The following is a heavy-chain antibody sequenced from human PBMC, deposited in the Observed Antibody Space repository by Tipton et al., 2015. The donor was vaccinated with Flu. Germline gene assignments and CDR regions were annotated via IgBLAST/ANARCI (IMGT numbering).Heavy chain of an antibody. CDR3: ARGSGSGTFMIFDF. D-gene: IGHD3-16*01. Sequence: TLSLTCTVSGGSLSSYYWSWIRQPAGKGLEWIGRIYTSGGTKFNPSLRGRLTMSVDASKKEFSLKLSFVTAADTAVYYCARGSGSGTFMIFDFWGQGTLVTVSS. CDR1: GGSLSSYY. V-gene: IGHV4-4*07. CDR2: IYTSGGT. J-gene: IGHJ4*02.